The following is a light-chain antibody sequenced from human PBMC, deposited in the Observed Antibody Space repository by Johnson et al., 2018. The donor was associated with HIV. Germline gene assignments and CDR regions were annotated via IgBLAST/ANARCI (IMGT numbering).Light chain of an antibody. CDR1: SYNIGNNL. J-gene: IGLJ1*01. V-gene: IGLV1-51*01. Sequence: QSVLTQPPSVSAAPGQKVTISCSGSSYNIGNNLVSWYQQLPGSAPTLLIYDNNKLPSGIPDRFSGSKSGTSATLGITGLQTGDEADYYCGTWDSSLSAYVFGTGTKVTVL. CDR3: GTWDSSLSAYV. CDR2: DNN.